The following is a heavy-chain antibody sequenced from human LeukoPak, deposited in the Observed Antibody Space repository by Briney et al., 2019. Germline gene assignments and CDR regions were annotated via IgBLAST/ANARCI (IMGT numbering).Heavy chain of an antibody. V-gene: IGHV4-34*01. CDR1: GGSFSGYY. CDR3: ARVSSWYRGEYFQH. Sequence: SETLSLTCAVYGGSFSGYYWSWIRQPPGKGLEWIGEINHSGSTNYNPSLKSRVTISVDTSKNQFSLKLSSVTAADTAVYYCARVSSWYRGEYFQHWGQGTLLTVSS. D-gene: IGHD6-13*01. J-gene: IGHJ1*01. CDR2: INHSGST.